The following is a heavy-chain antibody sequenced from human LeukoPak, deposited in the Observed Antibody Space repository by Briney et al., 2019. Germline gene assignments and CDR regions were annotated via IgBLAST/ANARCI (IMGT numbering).Heavy chain of an antibody. CDR2: ISSSSSYI. J-gene: IGHJ4*02. Sequence: GGSLRLSCAASGFTFSSYSMNWVRQAPGKGLEWVSSISSSSSYIYYADSVKGRFTISIDNAKNSLYLQMNSLRVEDTAVYYCARDVKGRWELLGSHDYWGQGTLVTASS. D-gene: IGHD1-26*01. CDR1: GFTFSSYS. CDR3: ARDVKGRWELLGSHDY. V-gene: IGHV3-21*06.